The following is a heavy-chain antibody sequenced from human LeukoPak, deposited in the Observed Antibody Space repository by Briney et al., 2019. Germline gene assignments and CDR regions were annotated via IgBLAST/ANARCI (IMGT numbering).Heavy chain of an antibody. D-gene: IGHD5-24*01. J-gene: IGHJ4*02. CDR2: VSHDGRNQ. V-gene: IGHV3-30*04. CDR3: GRDPSARVTIDF. Sequence: GRSLRLSCAASGFTFSNYAMHWVRQAPGKGLEWVAIVSHDGRNQYYAESVKGRFTISRDSSKNTVSLQMNSLRAGDSALYYCGRDPSARVTIDFWGQGTLVTVSS. CDR1: GFTFSNYA.